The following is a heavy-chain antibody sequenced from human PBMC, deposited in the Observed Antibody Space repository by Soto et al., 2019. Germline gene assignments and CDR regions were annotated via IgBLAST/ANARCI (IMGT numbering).Heavy chain of an antibody. CDR3: ARLEIKVGTGPPKYYFDY. CDR1: GGSISSYY. D-gene: IGHD3-3*01. CDR2: IYYSGST. J-gene: IGHJ4*02. V-gene: IGHV4-59*01. Sequence: SETLSLTCTVSGGSISSYYWSWIRQPPGKGLEWIGYIYYSGSTNYNPSLKSRVTISVDTSKNQFSLKLSSVSAADTAVYYCARLEIKVGTGPPKYYFDYWGQGTLVTVSS.